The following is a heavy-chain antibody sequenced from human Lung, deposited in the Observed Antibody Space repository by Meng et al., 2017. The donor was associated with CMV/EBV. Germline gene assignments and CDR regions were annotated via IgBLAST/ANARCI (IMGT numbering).Heavy chain of an antibody. CDR2: IIPIFGTA. V-gene: IGHV1-69*05. J-gene: IGHJ3*02. CDR3: ASRVEVNGAFDS. Sequence: SXXVSCKASGGTFSSYAISWVRQAPGQGLEWMGGIIPIFGTANYAQKFQGRVTITTDESTSTAYMELSSLRSEDTAVYYCASRVEVNGAFDSWGQGTMVTVSS. D-gene: IGHD2-8*01. CDR1: GGTFSSYA.